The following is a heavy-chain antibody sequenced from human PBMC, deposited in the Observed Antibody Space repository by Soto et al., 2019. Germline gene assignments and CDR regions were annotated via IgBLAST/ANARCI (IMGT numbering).Heavy chain of an antibody. CDR2: IYSGGNT. CDR1: GFRVSSNY. J-gene: IGHJ4*02. V-gene: IGHV3-66*01. Sequence: EVQLVESGGGLVQPGGSLRLSCAASGFRVSSNYMSWVRQAPGKGLEWVSLIYSGGNTYYADSVKGRFTISRDNSENTLYLQMSGLSADDAAVYSCARVSGYCFEIDYWGQGTLVTVSS. CDR3: ARVSGYCFEIDY. D-gene: IGHD3-3*01.